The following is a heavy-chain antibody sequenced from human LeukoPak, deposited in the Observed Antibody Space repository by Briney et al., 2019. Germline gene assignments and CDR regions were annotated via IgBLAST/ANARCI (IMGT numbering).Heavy chain of an antibody. D-gene: IGHD2-2*01. CDR3: ARVKWAVYQLLDY. J-gene: IGHJ4*02. Sequence: SETLSLTCTVSGGSISSSSDYWGWIRQAPGKGLEWIGSIYYHENTYYNSSLKSRVTISVDTSKNQFSLKLNSVTAADTAVYYCARVKWAVYQLLDYWGQGTLVTVSS. CDR2: IYYHENT. V-gene: IGHV4-39*01. CDR1: GGSISSSSDY.